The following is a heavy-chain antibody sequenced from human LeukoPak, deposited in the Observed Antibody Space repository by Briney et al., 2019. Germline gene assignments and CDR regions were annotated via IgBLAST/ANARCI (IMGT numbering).Heavy chain of an antibody. CDR1: GFTFSTYV. CDR3: AKGNWRYFDY. V-gene: IGHV3-23*01. CDR2: ISGSGGST. Sequence: GGSLRLSCAASGFTFSTYVMSWVRRAPGKGLEWVSAISGSGGSTYYADSVKGRFTISRDNPKNTLYLQMNSLGADDTAVYYCAKGNWRYFDYWGQGTLVTVSS. D-gene: IGHD1-1*01. J-gene: IGHJ4*02.